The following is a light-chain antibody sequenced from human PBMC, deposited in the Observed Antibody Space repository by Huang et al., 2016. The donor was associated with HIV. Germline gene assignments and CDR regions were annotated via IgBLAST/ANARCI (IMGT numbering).Light chain of an antibody. V-gene: IGKV1-39*01. CDR3: QQSYDTTRT. Sequence: DIQLTQSPSSLSASVGDRVTITCRASQSIANYLNWYQQRPGEAPKLLIYAASSLQSGVPSRFSGSESGTDFTLTISSLQPEDFATYYCQQSYDTTRTFGQGTKVDVK. CDR1: QSIANY. J-gene: IGKJ1*01. CDR2: AAS.